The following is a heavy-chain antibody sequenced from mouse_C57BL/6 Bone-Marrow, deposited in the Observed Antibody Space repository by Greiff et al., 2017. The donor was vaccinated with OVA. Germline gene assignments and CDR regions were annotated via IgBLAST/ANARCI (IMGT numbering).Heavy chain of an antibody. Sequence: VQLQQSGAELVRPGASVKLSCTASGFNIKDYYMHWVKQRPEQGLEWIGRIDPEDGDTEYAPKFQGKATMTADTSSNTAYLQLSSLTSEDTAFYYCTILYYVSSYGYFDVWGTGTTVTVSS. V-gene: IGHV14-1*01. CDR3: TILYYVSSYGYFDV. D-gene: IGHD1-1*01. J-gene: IGHJ1*03. CDR1: GFNIKDYY. CDR2: IDPEDGDT.